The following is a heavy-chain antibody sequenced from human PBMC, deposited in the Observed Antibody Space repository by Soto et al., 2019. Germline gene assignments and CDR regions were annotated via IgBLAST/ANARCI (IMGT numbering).Heavy chain of an antibody. Sequence: EVQLLESGGGLVQPGGSLRLSCAASGFTFSSYAMSWVRQAPGKGLEWVSAISGSGGSTYYADSVKGRFTISRDNSKNTLYLQMNSLRAEDTAVYYCAKDYYYGSGSYIGKFDYWGQGTLVTVSS. CDR2: ISGSGGST. CDR1: GFTFSSYA. D-gene: IGHD3-10*01. CDR3: AKDYYYGSGSYIGKFDY. V-gene: IGHV3-23*01. J-gene: IGHJ4*02.